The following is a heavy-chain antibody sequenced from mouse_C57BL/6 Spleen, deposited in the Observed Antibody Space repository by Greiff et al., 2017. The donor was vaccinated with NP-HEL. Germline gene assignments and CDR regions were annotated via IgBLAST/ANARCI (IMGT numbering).Heavy chain of an antibody. CDR1: GYTFTSYW. CDR2: IYPGSGST. CDR3: ARRDYGNYEGVAY. J-gene: IGHJ3*01. Sequence: QVQLQQPGAELVKPGASVKMSCKASGYTFTSYWITWVKQRPGQGLEWIGDIYPGSGSTNYNEKFKSKATLTVDTSSSTAYMQLSSLTSEDSAVYYCARRDYGNYEGVAYWGQGTLVTVSA. V-gene: IGHV1-55*01. D-gene: IGHD2-1*01.